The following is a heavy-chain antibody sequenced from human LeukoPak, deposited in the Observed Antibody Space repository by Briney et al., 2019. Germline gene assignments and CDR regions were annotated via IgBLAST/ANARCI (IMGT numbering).Heavy chain of an antibody. Sequence: SETLSLTCAVSGGSISSSNWWSWVRQPPGKGLEWIGEIYHSGSTNYNPSLKSRVTISVDKSKNQFSLKLSSVTAADTAVYYCARAIAAAGTDPTLDYWGQGTLVTVSS. CDR2: IYHSGST. J-gene: IGHJ4*02. V-gene: IGHV4-4*02. CDR3: ARAIAAAGTDPTLDY. D-gene: IGHD6-13*01. CDR1: GGSISSSNW.